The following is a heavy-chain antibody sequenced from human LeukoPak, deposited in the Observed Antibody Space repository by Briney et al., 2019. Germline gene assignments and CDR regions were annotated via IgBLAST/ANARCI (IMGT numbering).Heavy chain of an antibody. D-gene: IGHD3-16*01. Sequence: GGSLRLSCAASGFTFSDYEMGWIRQAPGKGLEWVSYISNSGSDIYYAESVKGRFTISRDNSKNTLYLQMNSLRAEDTAVYYCAKSPGGQGEYYFDYWGQGTLVTVSS. CDR2: ISNSGSDI. CDR1: GFTFSDYE. CDR3: AKSPGGQGEYYFDY. V-gene: IGHV3-11*04. J-gene: IGHJ4*02.